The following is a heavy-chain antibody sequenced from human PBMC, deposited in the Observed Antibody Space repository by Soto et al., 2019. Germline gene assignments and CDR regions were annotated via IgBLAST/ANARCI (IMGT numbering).Heavy chain of an antibody. D-gene: IGHD5-18*01. CDR3: ARDHPHSYGVYYYDY. Sequence: SETLSLTCTVSGGSISSSSYYWGWIRQPPGKGLEWIGSIYYSGYTYYNPSLKSRVTISVDTSKNQVSLKVNSVTAADTAVYYCARDHPHSYGVYYYDYWGQGTPVTVSS. CDR2: IYYSGYT. J-gene: IGHJ4*02. CDR1: GGSISSSSYY. V-gene: IGHV4-39*07.